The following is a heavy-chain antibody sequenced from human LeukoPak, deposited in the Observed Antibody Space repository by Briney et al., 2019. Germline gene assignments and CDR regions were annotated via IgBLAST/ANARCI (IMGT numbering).Heavy chain of an antibody. CDR2: ISWNSGRI. V-gene: IGHV3-9*01. CDR3: VKATGSQPRAGAFDF. Sequence: PGRSLRLSCVSSGFTFDDHATNWVRQAPGKGLEWVAGISWNSGRIGYADSVKGRFTISRDNTKNSLDLQMTGLRSEDTALYYCVKATGSQPRAGAFDFWGQGTSVTVSS. CDR1: GFTFDDHA. D-gene: IGHD1-26*01. J-gene: IGHJ3*01.